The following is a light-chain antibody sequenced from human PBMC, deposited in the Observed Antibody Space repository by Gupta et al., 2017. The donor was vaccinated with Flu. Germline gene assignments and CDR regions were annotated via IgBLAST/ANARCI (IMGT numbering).Light chain of an antibody. Sequence: QSAVTHPASVSGSPGQPITISCSGCPGDVGGYNSVSWYQQRPGKAPKLRIYDVSNRPSGISNRFSGSKSGNTASLTISGLQAEDEADYYCSSYTSGSTLVVAFGGGTKLTVL. CDR3: SSYTSGSTLVVA. CDR1: PGDVGGYNS. V-gene: IGLV2-14*01. CDR2: DVS. J-gene: IGLJ2*01.